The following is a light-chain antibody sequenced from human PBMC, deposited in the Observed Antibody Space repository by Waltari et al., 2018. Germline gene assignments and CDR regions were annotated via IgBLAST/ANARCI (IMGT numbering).Light chain of an antibody. V-gene: IGLV1-44*01. J-gene: IGLJ2*01. CDR2: STT. Sequence: QSVLTQPPSVSGTPGQRVIISCSGSDSNIGSSSVNWYRQLRGAAPRLLIHSTTQRPSGVPDRLSGSRSGASASLAISGLQPDVEATYYCATWDDGLNGVIFGGGTKLTVL. CDR3: ATWDDGLNGVI. CDR1: DSNIGSSS.